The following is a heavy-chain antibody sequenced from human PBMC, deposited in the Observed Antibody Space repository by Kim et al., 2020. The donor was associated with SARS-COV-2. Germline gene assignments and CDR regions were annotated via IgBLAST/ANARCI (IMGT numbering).Heavy chain of an antibody. CDR3: AKDGGPFGVGREGPDDDY. J-gene: IGHJ4*02. V-gene: IGHV3-23*01. Sequence: KGRFTISRDNSKNTLYLQMNSLRAEDTAVYYCAKDGGPFGVGREGPDDDYWGQGTLVTVSS. D-gene: IGHD3-3*01.